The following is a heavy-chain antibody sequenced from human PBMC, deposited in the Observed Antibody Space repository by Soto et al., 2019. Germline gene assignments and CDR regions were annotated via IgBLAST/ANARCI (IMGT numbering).Heavy chain of an antibody. D-gene: IGHD6-6*01. CDR2: VNGDGSGP. Sequence: PGGSLRLSCAASGFTFSSYWMHWVRQAPGKGLVWVSRVNGDGSGPSYADSVKGRFTSSRDNARNTLYLQMNSLRAEDTAVYYCARPLSSSGSNYYYYGMDVWGQGTTVTVSS. J-gene: IGHJ6*02. CDR1: GFTFSSYW. CDR3: ARPLSSSGSNYYYYGMDV. V-gene: IGHV3-74*01.